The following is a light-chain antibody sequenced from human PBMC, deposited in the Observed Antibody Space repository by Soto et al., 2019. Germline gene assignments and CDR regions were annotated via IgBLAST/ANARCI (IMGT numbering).Light chain of an antibody. CDR2: DAS. Sequence: IQMTQSPSSLSASVGDRVTITFQATQDISNYLNWYQQKPGKAPKLLIYDASNLQTGVPSRFSAYRSETDFTFTISSLQPEDIATYYCQQYDDLPLTFGGGTKVHI. V-gene: IGKV1-33*01. CDR1: QDISNY. CDR3: QQYDDLPLT. J-gene: IGKJ4*01.